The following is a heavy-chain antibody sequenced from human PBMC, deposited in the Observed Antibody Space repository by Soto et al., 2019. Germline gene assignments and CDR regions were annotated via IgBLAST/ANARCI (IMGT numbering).Heavy chain of an antibody. CDR1: GFTFSSYG. CDR2: IWYDGSNK. J-gene: IGHJ4*02. Sequence: QVQLVESGGGVVQPGRSLRLSCAASGFTFSSYGMHWVRQAPGKGLEWVAVIWYDGSNKYYADSVKGRFTISRDNSKNPLYLQMNSLRAEDTAVYYCARLGPSYYFDYWGQGTLVTVSS. D-gene: IGHD6-6*01. V-gene: IGHV3-33*01. CDR3: ARLGPSYYFDY.